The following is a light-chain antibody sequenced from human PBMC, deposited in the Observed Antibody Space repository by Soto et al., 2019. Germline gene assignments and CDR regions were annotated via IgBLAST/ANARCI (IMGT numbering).Light chain of an antibody. V-gene: IGLV7-43*01. CDR3: LLYYGGAQSVV. J-gene: IGLJ2*01. CDR2: STS. CDR1: TGAVTSGYY. Sequence: QAVVTQEPSLTVSPGGPVTLTCASSTGAVTSGYYPNWFQQKPGQAPRPLIYSTSNKHSWTPARFSGSLLGGKAALTLSGVQPEDEAEYYCLLYYGGAQSVVFGGGTQLTVL.